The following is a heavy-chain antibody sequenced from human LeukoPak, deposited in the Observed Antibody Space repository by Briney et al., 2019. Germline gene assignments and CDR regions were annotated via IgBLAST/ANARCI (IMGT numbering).Heavy chain of an antibody. J-gene: IGHJ6*03. CDR3: ARDWVAYCSSTSCYAEYMDV. CDR2: ISSSSSYI. Sequence: SGGSLRLSCAASGFTFSSYEMNWVRQAPGKGLEWVSSISSSSSYIYYADSVKGRFTISRDNAKNSLYLQMNSLRAEDTAVYYCARDWVAYCSSTSCYAEYMDVWGKGTTVTISS. V-gene: IGHV3-21*01. D-gene: IGHD2-2*01. CDR1: GFTFSSYE.